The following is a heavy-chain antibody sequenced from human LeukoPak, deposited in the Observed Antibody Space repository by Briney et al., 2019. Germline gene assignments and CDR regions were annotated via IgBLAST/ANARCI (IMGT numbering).Heavy chain of an antibody. CDR2: IYHSGST. J-gene: IGHJ5*02. Sequence: SETLSLTCAVSGGSISSGGYSWSLIRQPPGKGLELIGYIYHSGSTYYNPSLKSRVTMSVDRSKNHFSLKLSSVTAADTAVYYCARGATYYDFWSGTWGWFDPWGQGTLVTVSS. V-gene: IGHV4-30-2*01. D-gene: IGHD3-3*01. CDR3: ARGATYYDFWSGTWGWFDP. CDR1: GGSISSGGYS.